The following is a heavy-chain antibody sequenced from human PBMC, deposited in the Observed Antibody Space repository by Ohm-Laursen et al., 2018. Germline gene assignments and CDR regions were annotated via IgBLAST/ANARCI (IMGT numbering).Heavy chain of an antibody. V-gene: IGHV4-59*12. D-gene: IGHD3-22*01. CDR2: IYYSGST. J-gene: IGHJ4*02. Sequence: SETLSLTCTVSGGSISSYYWSWIRQPPGKGLEWIGYIYYSGSTNYNPSLKSRVTISVDTSKNQFSLKLSSVTAADTAVYYCARVDYFDRRSDYWGQGTLVTVSS. CDR1: GGSISSYY. CDR3: ARVDYFDRRSDY.